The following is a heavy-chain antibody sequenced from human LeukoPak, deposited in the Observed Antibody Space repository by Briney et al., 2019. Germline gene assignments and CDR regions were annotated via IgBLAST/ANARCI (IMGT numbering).Heavy chain of an antibody. CDR2: INPSGGST. J-gene: IGHJ4*02. CDR1: GYTFTSYY. CDR3: ARVRAWLQSPDFDY. D-gene: IGHD5-24*01. V-gene: IGHV1-46*01. Sequence: EASVKVSCKASGYTFTSYYVHWVRQAPGQGLEWMGIINPSGGSTSYAQKFQGRVTITADKSTSTAYMELSSLRSEDTAVYYCARVRAWLQSPDFDYWGQGTLVTVSS.